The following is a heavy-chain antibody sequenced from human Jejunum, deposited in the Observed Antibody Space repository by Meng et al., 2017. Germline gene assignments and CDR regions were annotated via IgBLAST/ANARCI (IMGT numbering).Heavy chain of an antibody. D-gene: IGHD5-18*01. V-gene: IGHV4-4*02. Sequence: QVQLQVSGPGLVKSSATLSLTCAVSGGSISRGYWWTWVRQSPGKVLEWIGEIYHSGSTNYNPSLKSRVTISVDKSKNQFSLKLTSVTAADTAVYYCARGGYYSFDYWGQGTLVTVSS. CDR3: ARGGYYSFDY. CDR2: IYHSGST. J-gene: IGHJ4*02. CDR1: GGSISRGYW.